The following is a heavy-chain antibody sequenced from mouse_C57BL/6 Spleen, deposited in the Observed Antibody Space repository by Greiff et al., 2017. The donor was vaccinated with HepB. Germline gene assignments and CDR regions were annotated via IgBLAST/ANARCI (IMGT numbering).Heavy chain of an antibody. CDR2: ISSGGSYT. Sequence: EVQRVESGGDLVKPGGSLKLSCAASGFTFSSYGMSWVRQTPDKRLEWVATISSGGSYTYYPDSVKGRFTISRDNAKNTLYLQMSSLKSEDTAMYYCANYYGSSYRYFDVWGTGTTVTVSS. V-gene: IGHV5-6*01. CDR1: GFTFSSYG. D-gene: IGHD1-1*01. J-gene: IGHJ1*03. CDR3: ANYYGSSYRYFDV.